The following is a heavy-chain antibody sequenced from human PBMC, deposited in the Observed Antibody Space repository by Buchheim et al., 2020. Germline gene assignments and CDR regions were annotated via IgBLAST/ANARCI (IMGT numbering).Heavy chain of an antibody. Sequence: QVQLVESGGGVVQPGRSLRLSCAASGFTFSSYGMHWVRQAPGKGLEWVAVISYDGSNKYYADSVKGRFNISRDNYKNKLYLQMNSLRAEDTAVYYCAYSNWFDPWGQGTL. CDR1: GFTFSSYG. D-gene: IGHD4-11*01. V-gene: IGHV3-30*03. CDR2: ISYDGSNK. J-gene: IGHJ5*02. CDR3: AYSNWFDP.